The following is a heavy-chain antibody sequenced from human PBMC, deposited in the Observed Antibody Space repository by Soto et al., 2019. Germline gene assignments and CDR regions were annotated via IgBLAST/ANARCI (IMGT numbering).Heavy chain of an antibody. CDR2: ISYDGSNK. J-gene: IGHJ4*02. CDR1: LFTFSSYG. Sequence: PVWSLRLSCSASLFTFSSYGMHLVLQSPGKGLEWVAVISYDGSNKYYADSVKGRFTISRDNSKNTLYLQMNSLRAEDTAVYYCARYYYDSSGYYPIWGQGTLVTVSS. D-gene: IGHD3-22*01. CDR3: ARYYYDSSGYYPI. V-gene: IGHV3-30*03.